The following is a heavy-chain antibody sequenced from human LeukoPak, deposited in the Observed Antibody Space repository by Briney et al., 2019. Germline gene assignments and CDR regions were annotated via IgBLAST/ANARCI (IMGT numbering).Heavy chain of an antibody. V-gene: IGHV1-2*02. CDR3: ARSEKLYSSIWYGNFDY. Sequence: ASVKVSCKASGYTFTGYYMHWVRQAPGQGLEWMGWINPNSGGTNYAQKFQGRVTMTRDTSISTAYMELSRLRSDDTAVYYCARSEKLYSSIWYGNFDYWGQGTLVTVSS. CDR2: INPNSGGT. D-gene: IGHD6-13*01. J-gene: IGHJ4*02. CDR1: GYTFTGYY.